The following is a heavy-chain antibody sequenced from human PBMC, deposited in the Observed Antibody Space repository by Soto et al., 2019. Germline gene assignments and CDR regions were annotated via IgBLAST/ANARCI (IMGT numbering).Heavy chain of an antibody. V-gene: IGHV1-69*13. CDR3: ARGVNGTTYFFYYYYGMDV. CDR2: IIPIFGTA. J-gene: IGHJ6*02. D-gene: IGHD1-7*01. Sequence: SVKVSCKASGGTFSSYAISWVRQAPGQGLEWMGGIIPIFGTANYAQKFQGRVTITADESTSTAYMELSSLRSEDTAVYYCARGVNGTTYFFYYYYGMDVWGQGTTVTVSS. CDR1: GGTFSSYA.